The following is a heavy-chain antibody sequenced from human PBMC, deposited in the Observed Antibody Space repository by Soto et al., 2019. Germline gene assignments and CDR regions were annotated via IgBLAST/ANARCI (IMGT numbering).Heavy chain of an antibody. CDR2: INSDGSST. Sequence: GGTLRLSCAASGFTFSSYWMHWVRQAPGKGLVWVSRINSDGSSTSYADSVKGRFTISRDNAKNTLYLQMNSLRAEDTAVYYCARDQEYYDFWSGYYFRGFDPWGQGT. V-gene: IGHV3-74*01. D-gene: IGHD3-3*01. CDR1: GFTFSSYW. CDR3: ARDQEYYDFWSGYYFRGFDP. J-gene: IGHJ5*02.